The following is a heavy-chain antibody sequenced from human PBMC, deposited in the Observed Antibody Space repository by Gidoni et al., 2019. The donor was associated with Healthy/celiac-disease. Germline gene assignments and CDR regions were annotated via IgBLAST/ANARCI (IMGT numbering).Heavy chain of an antibody. J-gene: IGHJ5*02. V-gene: IGHV3-7*01. CDR1: GFTFSSYW. D-gene: IGHD2-2*02. CDR3: ARVVVPAAIFSVFDP. CDR2: IKQDGSEK. Sequence: EVQLVESGGGLVQPGGSLRLSCAASGFTFSSYWMSWVRQAPGKGLEWVANIKQDGSEKYYVDSVKGRFTISRDNAKNSLYLQMNSLRAEDTAVYYCARVVVPAAIFSVFDPWGQGTLVTVSS.